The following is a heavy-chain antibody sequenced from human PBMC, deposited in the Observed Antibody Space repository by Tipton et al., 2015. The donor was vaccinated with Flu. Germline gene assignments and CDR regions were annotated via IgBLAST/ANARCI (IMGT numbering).Heavy chain of an antibody. CDR2: IYHSGST. D-gene: IGHD3-3*01. CDR3: ARDSQITIFGFRRVYYFDY. CDR1: GGSISSSNW. V-gene: IGHV4-4*02. J-gene: IGHJ4*02. Sequence: SLRLSCAVSGGSISSSNWWSWVRQPPGKGLEWIGEIYHSGSTNYNPSLKSRVTISVDKSKNQFSLKLSSVTAADTAVYYCARDSQITIFGFRRVYYFDYWGQGTLVTVSS.